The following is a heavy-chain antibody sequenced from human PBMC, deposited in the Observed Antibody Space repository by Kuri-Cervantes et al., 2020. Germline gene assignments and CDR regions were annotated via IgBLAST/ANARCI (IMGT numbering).Heavy chain of an antibody. J-gene: IGHJ5*02. CDR1: GYTLTELS. Sequence: ASVKVSCKVSGYTLTELSMHWVRQAPGKGLEWMGGFDPEDGETIYAQKFQGRVTMAEDTSTDTAYMELSSLRSEDTAVYYCARNYNWNDVFSGGFDPWGQGTLVTVSS. CDR2: FDPEDGET. D-gene: IGHD1-1*01. V-gene: IGHV1-24*01. CDR3: ARNYNWNDVFSGGFDP.